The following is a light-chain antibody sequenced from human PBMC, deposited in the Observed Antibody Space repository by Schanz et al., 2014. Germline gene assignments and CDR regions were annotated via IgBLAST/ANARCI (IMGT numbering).Light chain of an antibody. CDR2: DAS. CDR3: QHYHSSSWT. Sequence: ESVLTQSPDTLSVSPGERATLSCRASEPTATNFFAWYQKKPGQAPRLLIFDASTRAAGIPDRFSGSGSVXXFTLTISRVEPEDFXIYYCQHYHSSSWTFGQGTRVEVK. V-gene: IGKV3-20*01. J-gene: IGKJ1*01. CDR1: EPTATNF.